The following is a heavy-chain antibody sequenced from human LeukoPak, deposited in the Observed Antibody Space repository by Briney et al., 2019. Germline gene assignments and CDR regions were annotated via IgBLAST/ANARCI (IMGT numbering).Heavy chain of an antibody. CDR3: ARDRRESSKPNDAFDI. Sequence: PSETLSLTCSVSGGPISSYYWSWIRQPPGKGLEWIGYIYYTGSTNYNPSLESRVTISIDTSKKQLSLKLRSVTAADTAVYYCARDRRESSKPNDAFDIWGQGTMVTVSS. J-gene: IGHJ3*02. V-gene: IGHV4-59*01. D-gene: IGHD4-11*01. CDR2: IYYTGST. CDR1: GGPISSYY.